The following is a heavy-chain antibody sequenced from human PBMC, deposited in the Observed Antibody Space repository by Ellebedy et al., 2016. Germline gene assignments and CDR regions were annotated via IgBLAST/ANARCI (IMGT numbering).Heavy chain of an antibody. J-gene: IGHJ4*02. V-gene: IGHV3-53*01. CDR3: VKSGHSYAWSN. D-gene: IGHD5-18*01. CDR1: GFTVSTNY. Sequence: GESLKISCAASGFTVSTNYVSWVRQTPGKGLEWVSMTSPGGTMHYADYVRGRFTISRDNSKNTSYLQMNSLTADDTAVYFCVKSGHSYAWSNWGQGTLVTVSS. CDR2: TSPGGTM.